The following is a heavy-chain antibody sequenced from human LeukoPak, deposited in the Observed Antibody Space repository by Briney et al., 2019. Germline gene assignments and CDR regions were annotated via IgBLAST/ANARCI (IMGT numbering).Heavy chain of an antibody. CDR3: ARAPYYDSSGYPYGMDV. D-gene: IGHD3-22*01. CDR1: GGSISSYY. V-gene: IGHV4-59*08. J-gene: IGHJ6*02. CDR2: IYYSGST. Sequence: PSETLSLTCTVSGGSISSYYWSWIRQPPGKGLEWIGYIYYSGSTYYNPSLKSRVTISVDTSKNQFSLKLSSVTAADTAVYYCARAPYYDSSGYPYGMDVWGQGTTVTVSS.